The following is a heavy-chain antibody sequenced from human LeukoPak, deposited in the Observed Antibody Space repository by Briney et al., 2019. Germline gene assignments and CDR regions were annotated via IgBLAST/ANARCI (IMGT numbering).Heavy chain of an antibody. J-gene: IGHJ5*02. D-gene: IGHD2-2*01. CDR1: GGSFSGYY. V-gene: IGHV4-34*01. CDR3: ARGEADFCGITTCYVFRCFPP. Sequence: SETLSLTCAVYGGSFSGYYWSWIRQPPGKGLEWIGEINHTGSTNYNPSLKSRVTISVDTSKNQFSLKLSSVTAADTAMYYCARGEADFCGITTCYVFRCFPPWGKGTLVTVSS. CDR2: INHTGST.